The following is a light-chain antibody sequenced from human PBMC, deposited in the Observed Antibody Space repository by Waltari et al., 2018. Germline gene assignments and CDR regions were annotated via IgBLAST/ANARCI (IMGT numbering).Light chain of an antibody. J-gene: IGLJ2*01. CDR2: VGTGRSVG. V-gene: IGLV9-49*01. CDR1: SPCGNYE. Sequence: QPVLTQSPSASASPGDSVTLTCTLSSPCGNYEVAWHQPKPGKEPRFLMRVGTGRSVGSKGYGISDRFSVSGSGLNRFLTINHIQEEDESDFHCAADHGSAGDFIVVFGGGTKLTVL. CDR3: AADHGSAGDFIVV.